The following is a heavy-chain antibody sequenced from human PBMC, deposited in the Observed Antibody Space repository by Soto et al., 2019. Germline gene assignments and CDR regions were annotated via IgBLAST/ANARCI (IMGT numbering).Heavy chain of an antibody. CDR1: GVSISSYY. D-gene: IGHD2-15*01. CDR3: ARHVISYCSGGSCQYFDY. Sequence: SETLSLTCTVSGVSISSYYWSWIRQPPGKVLEWIGYIYYSVSTNYIPSLKSRVTISVDTSKNQFSLKLSSVTAADTSVYYCARHVISYCSGGSCQYFDYWGPGALVTVSS. V-gene: IGHV4-59*08. J-gene: IGHJ4*02. CDR2: IYYSVST.